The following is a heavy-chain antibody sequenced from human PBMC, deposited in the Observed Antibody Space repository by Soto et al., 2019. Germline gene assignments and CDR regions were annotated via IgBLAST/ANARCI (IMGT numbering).Heavy chain of an antibody. CDR2: IYYSGST. Sequence: SETLSLTCTVSGGSISSYYWSWIRQPPGKGLEWIGYIYYSGSTNYNPSLKSRVTISVDTSKNQFSLKLSSVTAADTAVYYCARGSHYYDSSGYYWDHWGQGTLVTVSS. CDR3: ARGSHYYDSSGYYWDH. CDR1: GGSISSYY. J-gene: IGHJ4*02. V-gene: IGHV4-59*01. D-gene: IGHD3-22*01.